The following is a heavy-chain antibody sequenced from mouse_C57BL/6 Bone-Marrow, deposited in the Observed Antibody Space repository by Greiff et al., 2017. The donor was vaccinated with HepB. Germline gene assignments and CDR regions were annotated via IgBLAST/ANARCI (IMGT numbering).Heavy chain of an antibody. V-gene: IGHV1-64*01. J-gene: IGHJ3*01. D-gene: IGHD1-1*01. CDR1: GYTFTSYW. CDR3: ARGRITTVVEGPFAY. Sequence: QVQLQQSGAELVKPGASVKLSCKASGYTFTSYWMHWVKQRPGQGLEWIGMIHPNSGSTNYNEKFKSKATLTVDKSSSTAYMQLSSLTSEDSAVYYCARGRITTVVEGPFAYWGQGTLVTVSA. CDR2: IHPNSGST.